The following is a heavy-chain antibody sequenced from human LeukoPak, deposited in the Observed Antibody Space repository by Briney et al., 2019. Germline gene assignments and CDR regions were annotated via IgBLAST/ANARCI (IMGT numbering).Heavy chain of an antibody. V-gene: IGHV5-51*01. J-gene: IGHJ3*02. D-gene: IGHD3-3*01. Sequence: GESLKISFKGSGYRFTSYWIGWVRPMPGKGLEWMGIIYPGDSDTRYSPSFQGQVTISADKSISTAYLQWSSLKASDTAMYYCARGGGTDLRFLEWLLSNDAFDIWGQGTMVIVSS. CDR3: ARGGGTDLRFLEWLLSNDAFDI. CDR1: GYRFTSYW. CDR2: IYPGDSDT.